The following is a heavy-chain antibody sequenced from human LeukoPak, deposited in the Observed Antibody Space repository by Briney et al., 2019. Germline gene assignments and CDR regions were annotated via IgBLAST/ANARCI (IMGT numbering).Heavy chain of an antibody. J-gene: IGHJ4*02. D-gene: IGHD2-2*01. CDR2: ISSSSSTI. CDR3: AKDPGVVPAHYFDY. Sequence: GGSLRLSCAASGFTFSSYSMNWVRQAPGKGLEWVSYISSSSSTIYYADSVKGRFTVSRDNSKNTLSLQMNSLRAEDTAVYYCAKDPGVVPAHYFDYWGQGTLVTVSS. CDR1: GFTFSSYS. V-gene: IGHV3-48*01.